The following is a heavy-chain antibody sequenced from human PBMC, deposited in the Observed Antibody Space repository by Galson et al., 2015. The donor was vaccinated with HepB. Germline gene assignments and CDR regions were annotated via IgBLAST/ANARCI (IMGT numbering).Heavy chain of an antibody. Sequence: SVKVSCKASGGTFSVHAINWVRQAPGQGLEWVGRIIPIVNMSDHAQNFRGRVTLTADRSTSTAYMELRGLRSEDTAVFYCARDKGGAFDMGELDIWGQGTTVTVSS. CDR1: GGTFSVHA. J-gene: IGHJ6*02. D-gene: IGHD1-7*01. V-gene: IGHV1-69*04. CDR3: ARDKGGAFDMGELDI. CDR2: IIPIVNMS.